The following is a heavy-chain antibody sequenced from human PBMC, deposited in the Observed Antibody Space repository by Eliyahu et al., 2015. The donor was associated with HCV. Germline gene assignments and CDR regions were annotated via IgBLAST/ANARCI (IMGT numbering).Heavy chain of an antibody. CDR3: ARRLYYYDSSGYHGGWFDP. CDR2: IYWDDDK. Sequence: QITLKESGPTLVKPTQTLTLTCTFSGFSLSTSGVGVGWIRQPPGKALEWLALIYWDDDKRYSPSLKSRLTITKDTSKNQVVLTMTNMDPVDTATYYCARRLYYYDSSGYHGGWFDPWGQGTLVTVSS. CDR1: GFSLSTSGVG. J-gene: IGHJ5*02. D-gene: IGHD3-22*01. V-gene: IGHV2-5*02.